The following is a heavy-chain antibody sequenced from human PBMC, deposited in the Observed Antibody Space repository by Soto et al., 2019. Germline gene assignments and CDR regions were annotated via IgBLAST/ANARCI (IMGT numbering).Heavy chain of an antibody. Sequence: QITLKESGPTLVKPTQTLTLTCTFSGFSLSTSGVGVGWIRQPPGKALEWLALIYWDDDKRYSPSLKSRLTITQDTSKNQVVLTMTNMDPVDTATYYCAHRRSGGYCSGGSCYSGIWFDPWGQGTLVTVSS. CDR1: GFSLSTSGVG. V-gene: IGHV2-5*02. CDR3: AHRRSGGYCSGGSCYSGIWFDP. CDR2: IYWDDDK. J-gene: IGHJ5*02. D-gene: IGHD2-15*01.